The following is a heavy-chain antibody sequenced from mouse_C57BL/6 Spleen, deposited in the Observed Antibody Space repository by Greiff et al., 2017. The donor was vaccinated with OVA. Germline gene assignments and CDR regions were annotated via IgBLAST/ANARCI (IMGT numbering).Heavy chain of an antibody. CDR3: ARGYDYEGYYCDY. CDR1: GFTFSDYG. J-gene: IGHJ2*01. D-gene: IGHD2-4*01. CDR2: ISSGSSTI. Sequence: EVKLVESGGGLVKPGGSLKLSCAASGFTFSDYGMHWVRQAPEKGLEWVAYISSGSSTIYYADTVKGRFTISRDNAKNTLFLQMTSLRSEDTAMYYCARGYDYEGYYCDYWGQGTTRTVSS. V-gene: IGHV5-17*01.